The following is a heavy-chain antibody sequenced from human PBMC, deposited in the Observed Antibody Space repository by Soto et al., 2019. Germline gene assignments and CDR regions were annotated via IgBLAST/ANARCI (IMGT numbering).Heavy chain of an antibody. CDR2: ISGSGGST. CDR3: AKDTGYCTNGVCYSIDY. J-gene: IGHJ4*02. CDR1: GFTFSSYA. Sequence: GGSLRLSCAASGFTFSSYAMSWVRQAPGKGLEWVSAISGSGGSTYYADSVKGRFTISRGNSKNTLYLQMNSLRAEDTAVYYCAKDTGYCTNGVCYSIDYWGQGTLVTVSS. D-gene: IGHD2-8*01. V-gene: IGHV3-23*01.